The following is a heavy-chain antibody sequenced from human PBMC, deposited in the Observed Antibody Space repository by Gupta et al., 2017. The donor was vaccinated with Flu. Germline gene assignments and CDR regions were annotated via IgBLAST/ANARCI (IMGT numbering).Heavy chain of an antibody. D-gene: IGHD6-19*01. CDR2: ISWNSGSI. Sequence: EVQLVESGGGLVQPGRSLRLSCAASGFTFDDYAMHWVRQAPGKGLEWVSGISWNSGSIGYADSVKGRFTISRDNAKNSLYLQMNSLRAEDTALYYCEKDRGSSGWLSLGYWGPGTLVTVSS. V-gene: IGHV3-9*01. CDR1: GFTFDDYA. J-gene: IGHJ4*02. CDR3: EKDRGSSGWLSLGY.